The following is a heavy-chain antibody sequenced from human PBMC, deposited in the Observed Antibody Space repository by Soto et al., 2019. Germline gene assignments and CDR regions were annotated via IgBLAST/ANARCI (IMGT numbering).Heavy chain of an antibody. CDR1: GFTFSTCT. CDR2: IGSGGSP. J-gene: IGHJ4*02. D-gene: IGHD2-15*01. CDR3: AREVQPVVRREYDY. Sequence: EVQLVESGGGLVKPGGSLRLSCAVSGFTFSTCTMNWVRQAPGKRLEWVSSIGSGGSPYYAASVKGRFTISRDNAKTSLYLQMNSLRAEDTAVYYCAREVQPVVRREYDYWGQGTLVTVSS. V-gene: IGHV3-21*06.